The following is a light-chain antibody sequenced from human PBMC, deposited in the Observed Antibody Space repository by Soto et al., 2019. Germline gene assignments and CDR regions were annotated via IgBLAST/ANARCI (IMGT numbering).Light chain of an antibody. J-gene: IGLJ3*02. CDR2: DVS. Sequence: QSALTQLRSVSGSPGQSVTISCTGTSSDVGGYNFVSWYQQYPGKAPKLIIYDVSKRPSGVPDRFSGSKSGNTASLTISGLQAEDEADYYCCSYAGSYTLWVFGGGTKLTVL. CDR1: SSDVGGYNF. V-gene: IGLV2-11*01. CDR3: CSYAGSYTLWV.